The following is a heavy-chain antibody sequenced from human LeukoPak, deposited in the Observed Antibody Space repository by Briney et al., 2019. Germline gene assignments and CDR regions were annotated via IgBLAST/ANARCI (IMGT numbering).Heavy chain of an antibody. D-gene: IGHD3-22*01. V-gene: IGHV3-11*01. CDR2: ISSSGSTI. Sequence: EGSLRLSCAASGFTFSDYYMSWIRQAPGKGLEWVSYISSSGSTIYYADSVKGRFTISRDNAKNSLYLQMNSLRAEDTAVYYCASLYYYDSSGYSDYWGQGTLVTVSS. J-gene: IGHJ4*02. CDR3: ASLYYYDSSGYSDY. CDR1: GFTFSDYY.